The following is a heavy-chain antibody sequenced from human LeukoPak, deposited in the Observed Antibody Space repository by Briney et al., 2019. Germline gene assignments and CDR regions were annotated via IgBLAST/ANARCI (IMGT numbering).Heavy chain of an antibody. D-gene: IGHD6-19*01. CDR1: GFTFSSYG. CDR2: ISYDGSNK. V-gene: IGHV3-30*18. CDR3: AKVEDSSGWVDY. J-gene: IGHJ4*02. Sequence: PGGSLRLSCAASGFTFSSYGMHWVRQAPGKGLEWVAVISYDGSNKYYADSVKGRFTISRDNSKNTLYLQMNSLRAEDTVVYHCAKVEDSSGWVDYWGQGTLVTVSS.